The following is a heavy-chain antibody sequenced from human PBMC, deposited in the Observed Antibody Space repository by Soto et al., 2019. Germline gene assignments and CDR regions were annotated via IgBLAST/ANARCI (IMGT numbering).Heavy chain of an antibody. Sequence: EVQLVESGGGLVQPGESLRLSCAASGFTFSYYGMHWVRQAPGKGLVWVSRIHSDGSSTTYADSVKGRFTISRDNARNTLYLQMNSLRAEDTAVYYCARGDRGAFDLWGQGTVVTVSS. V-gene: IGHV3-74*01. CDR3: ARGDRGAFDL. D-gene: IGHD1-26*01. J-gene: IGHJ3*01. CDR1: GFTFSYYG. CDR2: IHSDGSST.